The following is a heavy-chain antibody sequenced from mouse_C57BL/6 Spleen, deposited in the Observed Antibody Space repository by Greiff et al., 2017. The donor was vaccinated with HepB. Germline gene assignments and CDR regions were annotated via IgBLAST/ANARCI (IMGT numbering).Heavy chain of an antibody. Sequence: DVMLVESGGGLVKPGGSLKLSCAASGFTFSSYAMSWVRQTPEKRLEWVATISDGGSYTYYPDNVKGRFTISRDNAKNNLYLQMSHLKSEDTAMYYCARGNYGSSAWYFDVWGTGTTVTVSS. CDR2: ISDGGSYT. CDR1: GFTFSSYA. V-gene: IGHV5-4*03. D-gene: IGHD1-1*01. J-gene: IGHJ1*03. CDR3: ARGNYGSSAWYFDV.